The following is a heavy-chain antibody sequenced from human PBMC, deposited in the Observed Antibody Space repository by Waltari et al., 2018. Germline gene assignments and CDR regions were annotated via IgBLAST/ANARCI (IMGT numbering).Heavy chain of an antibody. J-gene: IGHJ4*02. CDR2: IYHSGSN. V-gene: IGHV4-38-2*01. CDR3: ARLSGYSSSWDFDY. D-gene: IGHD6-13*01. Sequence: QVQLQESGPGLVKPSETLSLTCAVSGYSIRSGYYWGWIRQPPGNGLEWIGSIYHSGSNYYNPSLKSGVTIPVDTSKNQFSLKLSSVTAADTAVYYCARLSGYSSSWDFDYWGQGTLVTVSS. CDR1: GYSIRSGYY.